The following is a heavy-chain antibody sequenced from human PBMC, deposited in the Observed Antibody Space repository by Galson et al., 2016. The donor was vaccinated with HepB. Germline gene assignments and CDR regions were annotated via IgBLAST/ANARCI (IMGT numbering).Heavy chain of an antibody. V-gene: IGHV4-4*02. J-gene: IGHJ4*02. CDR1: GGSLSTRNW. D-gene: IGHD2-15*01. CDR3: ASLGYCSGGDCYSVD. CDR2: IYHTGTT. Sequence: SETLSLTCAVSGGSLSTRNWWSWVRQSPGKGLEWIGEIYHTGTTNYNPSLWSRITTSVDKSKNQFSLILNSVTAADTAVYYCASLGYCSGGDCYSVDWGQGTMVTVSS.